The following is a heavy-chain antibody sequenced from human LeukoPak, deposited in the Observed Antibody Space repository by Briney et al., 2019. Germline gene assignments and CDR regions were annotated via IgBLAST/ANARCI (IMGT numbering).Heavy chain of an antibody. V-gene: IGHV1-69*05. Sequence: SVKVSCKASGGTFSRYAINWVRQAPGQGLEWMGGIIPIFGTANYAQKFQGRVTITTDASTSTAYMELSSLRSEDTAVYYCARAGDGHNYYFDYWGQGTLVTVSS. D-gene: IGHD5-24*01. CDR1: GGTFSRYA. J-gene: IGHJ4*02. CDR2: IIPIFGTA. CDR3: ARAGDGHNYYFDY.